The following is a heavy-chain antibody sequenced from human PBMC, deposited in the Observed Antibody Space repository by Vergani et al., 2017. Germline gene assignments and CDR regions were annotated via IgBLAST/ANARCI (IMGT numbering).Heavy chain of an antibody. CDR1: GFRFSSYG. CDR3: ARSSGYYSYYFDF. D-gene: IGHD3-22*01. V-gene: IGHV3-33*01. J-gene: IGHJ4*02. CDR2: IWYDGSNK. Sequence: QVQLVESGGGVVQPGRSLRLSCAASGFRFSSYGMNWVRQAPGKGLEWVAVIWYDGSNKYYADSVKGRFTISRDNSQNTVNLQMNSLRVDDTAVYYCARSSGYYSYYFDFWGQGTLVTVSS.